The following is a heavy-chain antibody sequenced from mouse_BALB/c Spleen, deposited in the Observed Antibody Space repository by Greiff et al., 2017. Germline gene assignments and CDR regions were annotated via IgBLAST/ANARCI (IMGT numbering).Heavy chain of an antibody. J-gene: IGHJ3*01. V-gene: IGHV5-17*02. CDR1: GFTFSSFG. Sequence: EVQLVESGGGLVQPGGSRKLSCAASGFTFSSFGMHWVRQAPEKGLEWVAYISSGSSTIYYADTVKGRFTISRDNPKNTLFLQMTSLRSEDTAMYYCARSGLQYGYFAYWGQGTLVTVSA. D-gene: IGHD1-1*01. CDR2: ISSGSSTI. CDR3: ARSGLQYGYFAY.